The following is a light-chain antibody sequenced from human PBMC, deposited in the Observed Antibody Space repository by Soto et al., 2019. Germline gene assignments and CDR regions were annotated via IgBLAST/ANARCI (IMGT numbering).Light chain of an antibody. Sequence: QSVLTQPPSASGTPGQRVTASCSGSGSNIASNTVNWYQHLPGTAPKLLIYSNDQRPSGVPDRFSASKSGTSASLAISGLQSEDEADYYCASWDDSLNGHVFGTGTKVTVL. CDR1: GSNIASNT. CDR2: SND. J-gene: IGLJ1*01. V-gene: IGLV1-44*01. CDR3: ASWDDSLNGHV.